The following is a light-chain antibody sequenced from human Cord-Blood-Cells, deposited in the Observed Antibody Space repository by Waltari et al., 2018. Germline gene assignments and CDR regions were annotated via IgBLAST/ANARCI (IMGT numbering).Light chain of an antibody. CDR1: SSDVGGYNY. CDR3: SSYAGSNNLV. Sequence: QSALTQPPSASGSPGQSVTISCTGTSSDVGGYNYVSLYQQHPGKAPKLMLYEVSKRPSGVPDRFSGSKSGNTASLTVSGLQAEDEADYYCSSYAGSNNLVFGGGTKLTVL. V-gene: IGLV2-8*01. J-gene: IGLJ3*02. CDR2: EVS.